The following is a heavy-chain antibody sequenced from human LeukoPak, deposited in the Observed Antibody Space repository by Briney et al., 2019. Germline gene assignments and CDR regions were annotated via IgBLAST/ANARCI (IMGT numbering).Heavy chain of an antibody. CDR2: ISSSRSTT. CDR3: VRAEVGTTLKYYYYYMDV. CDR1: GFIVSSNY. V-gene: IGHV3-48*01. Sequence: PGGSLRLSCAASGFIVSSNYMSWVRQAPGKGLEWISFISSSRSTTYYADSVKGRCTISRDNGKNSMYLQMHSLRAEDTAVYYCVRAEVGTTLKYYYYYMDVWGKGTTVTVSS. D-gene: IGHD1-26*01. J-gene: IGHJ6*03.